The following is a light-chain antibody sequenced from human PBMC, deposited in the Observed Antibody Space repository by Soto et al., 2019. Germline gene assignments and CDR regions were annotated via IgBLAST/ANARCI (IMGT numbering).Light chain of an antibody. CDR1: QRVSSY. J-gene: IGKJ2*01. CDR2: DAS. V-gene: IGKV3-11*01. CDR3: QQRSNWPPLLYT. Sequence: EIVLTQSPATLSLSPGERATLSCRASQRVSSYLAWYQQKPGQAPRLLIYDASNRATGIPARFSGSGSGTDFTLTISSLETEDFAVYYCQQRSNWPPLLYTFGQGTKLEIK.